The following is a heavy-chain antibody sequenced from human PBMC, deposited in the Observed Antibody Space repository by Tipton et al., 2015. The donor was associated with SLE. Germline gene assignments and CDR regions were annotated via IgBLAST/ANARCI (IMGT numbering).Heavy chain of an antibody. CDR3: ARGRGAVADAYYMDV. Sequence: TLSLTCTVSGGSISSGGYYWSWIRQHPGKGLEWIGYIYYSGSTYYNPSLKSRVTISVDKSKNQFSLKLTSVTAADTAVYYCARGRGAVADAYYMDVWGKGTTVTVSS. D-gene: IGHD6-19*01. CDR2: IYYSGST. V-gene: IGHV4-31*03. CDR1: GGSISSGGYY. J-gene: IGHJ6*03.